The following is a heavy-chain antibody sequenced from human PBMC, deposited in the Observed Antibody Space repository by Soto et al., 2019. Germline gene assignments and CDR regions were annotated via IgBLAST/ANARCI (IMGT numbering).Heavy chain of an antibody. D-gene: IGHD2-15*01. CDR2: INPNSGGT. CDR1: RYTFTGYY. J-gene: IGHJ4*02. V-gene: IGHV1-2*02. CDR3: ARDIDTDIVVEVAATAPGY. Sequence: ASVKVSCKASRYTFTGYYIHWVREAPGQGLEWMGWINPNSGGTNYAQKLQGRFTMTRDPSISTAYMELSRLRSEDTAVYYCARDIDTDIVVEVAATAPGYWGQGTLVTVSS.